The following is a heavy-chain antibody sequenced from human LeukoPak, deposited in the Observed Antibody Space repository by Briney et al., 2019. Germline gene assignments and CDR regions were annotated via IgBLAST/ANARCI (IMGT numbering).Heavy chain of an antibody. Sequence: PSETLSLTRTVSGGSISSYYWSWIRQPPGKGLEWIGYIYYTGSTNYNPSLKSRVTISVDTSKNQFSLKLSSVTAADTAVYYCARSPGNVRTDYWGQGTLVTVSS. CDR2: IYYTGST. D-gene: IGHD3-10*01. CDR3: ARSPGNVRTDY. V-gene: IGHV4-59*08. CDR1: GGSISSYY. J-gene: IGHJ4*02.